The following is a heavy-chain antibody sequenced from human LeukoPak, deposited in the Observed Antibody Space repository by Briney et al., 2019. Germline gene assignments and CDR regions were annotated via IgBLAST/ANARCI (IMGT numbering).Heavy chain of an antibody. D-gene: IGHD6-13*01. CDR1: GYTFTGYY. CDR3: ARLASRIAAAGPRDY. V-gene: IGHV1-2*02. J-gene: IGHJ4*02. Sequence: ASVKVSCKASGYTFTGYYMHWVRQAPGQGLEWMGWINPNSGGTNYAQKFQGRVTMTRDTSISTAYMELSRLRSDDTAVYYCARLASRIAAAGPRDYWGQGTLVTVSS. CDR2: INPNSGGT.